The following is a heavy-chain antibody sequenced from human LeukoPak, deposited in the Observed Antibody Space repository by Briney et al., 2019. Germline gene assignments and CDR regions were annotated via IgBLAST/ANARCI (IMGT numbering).Heavy chain of an antibody. CDR1: GYRLRNHG. CDR3: ARGSSPYNWYFDL. J-gene: IGHJ2*01. D-gene: IGHD4-11*01. V-gene: IGHV1-18*01. Sequence: ASVKVSSKASGYRLRNHGISWVRQAPGQRLEWMGWIGADSGDTHGDTHYAEKLQGRVTMTTDTSTDTAYMDLRSLTSDDTAVYYCARGSSPYNWYFDLWGRGTLVTVSS. CDR2: IGADSGDTHGDT.